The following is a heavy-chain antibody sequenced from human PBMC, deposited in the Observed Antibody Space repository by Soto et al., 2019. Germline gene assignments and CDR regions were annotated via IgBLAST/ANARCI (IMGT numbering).Heavy chain of an antibody. CDR2: IYNSGST. CDR1: GGSISSFY. J-gene: IGHJ2*01. V-gene: IGHV4-59*01. CDR3: ARGLSWGVNWYFDL. D-gene: IGHD2-8*01. Sequence: QVQLQESGPGLVEPSETLSLTCTVSGGSISSFYWSWIRQPPGEGLEWIGYIYNSGSTSYNPSLKRRVTISVDTSKNQFSLKLSSVTAADTAVYYCARGLSWGVNWYFDLWGRGTLVTVSS.